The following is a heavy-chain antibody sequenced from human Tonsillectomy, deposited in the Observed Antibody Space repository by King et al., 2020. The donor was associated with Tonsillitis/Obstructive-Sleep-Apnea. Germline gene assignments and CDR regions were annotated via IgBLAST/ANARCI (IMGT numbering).Heavy chain of an antibody. CDR2: ICYSGST. Sequence: VQLQESGPGLVKPSETLSLTCTVSGGSISSYYWSWIRQPPGKGLEWIGHICYSGSTNYNPSLKSRVTISVDTSKNQFSLQLSSVTAADTAVYYCARVLDYNWFDPWGQGTLVTVSS. CDR3: ARVLDYNWFDP. V-gene: IGHV4-59*01. J-gene: IGHJ5*02. D-gene: IGHD3-3*01. CDR1: GGSISSYY.